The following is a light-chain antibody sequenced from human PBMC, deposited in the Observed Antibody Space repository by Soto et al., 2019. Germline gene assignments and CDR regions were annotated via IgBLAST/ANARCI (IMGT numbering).Light chain of an antibody. CDR2: APS. CDR3: QQYNNWPPIT. Sequence: EIVMTQSPATLSVSPGERATLSCRASQSVSGNFAWYQQKPGQPPRLLIYAPSTRATGIPARFSGSGSGTEFTLTISSLQSEDFAVYYCQQYNNWPPITFGPGTKVDIK. J-gene: IGKJ3*01. CDR1: QSVSGN. V-gene: IGKV3-15*01.